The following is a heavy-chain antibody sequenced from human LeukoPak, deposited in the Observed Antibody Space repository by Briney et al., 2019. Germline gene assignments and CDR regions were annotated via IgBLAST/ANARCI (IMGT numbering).Heavy chain of an antibody. CDR1: GFTFSSYS. V-gene: IGHV3-48*01. D-gene: IGHD5-12*01. CDR2: ISSSSSTI. Sequence: GGSLRLSCAASGFTFSSYSMNWVRQAPGKGLEWVSYISSSSSTIYYADSVKGRFTISRDNAKNSLYLQMNSLRAEDTAVYYCASVRGLYSGYDYYWGQGTLVTVSS. CDR3: ASVRGLYSGYDYY. J-gene: IGHJ4*02.